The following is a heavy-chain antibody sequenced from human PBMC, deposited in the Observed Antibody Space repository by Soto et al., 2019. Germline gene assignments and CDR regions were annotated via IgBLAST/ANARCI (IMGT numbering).Heavy chain of an antibody. V-gene: IGHV1-69*01. CDR2: IIPMYNKP. CDR1: GGTFTTYA. CDR3: ARGYSGGYYYAMDV. J-gene: IGHJ6*02. D-gene: IGHD4-4*01. Sequence: QVQLVQSGAEVKKPGSSVRVSCQASGGTFTTYAVNWVRQAPGQGLEWMGGIIPMYNKPNYAPNFLGRVTISADPSTSTAYMELTTLRSEDTAVDFCARGYSGGYYYAMDVWGQGTTVTVSS.